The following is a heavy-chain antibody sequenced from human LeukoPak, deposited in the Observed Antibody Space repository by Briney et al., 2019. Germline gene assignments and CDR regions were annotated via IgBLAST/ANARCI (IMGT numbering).Heavy chain of an antibody. CDR3: ARKPMLGQWLFNY. J-gene: IGHJ4*02. CDR2: INHSGST. V-gene: IGHV4-34*01. D-gene: IGHD6-19*01. CDR1: GGSFSGYY. Sequence: SETLSLTCAVYGGSFSGYYWSWIRQPPGKGLEWIGEINHSGSTNYNPSLKSRVTISVDTSKNQFSLKLSSVTAADTAVYYCARKPMLGQWLFNYWGQGTLVTVSS.